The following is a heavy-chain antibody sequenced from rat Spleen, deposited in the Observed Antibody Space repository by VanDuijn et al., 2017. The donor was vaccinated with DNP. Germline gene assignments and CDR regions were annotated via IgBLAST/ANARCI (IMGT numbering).Heavy chain of an antibody. V-gene: IGHV5-25*01. CDR3: ATDYGYNYY. CDR1: GFTFSNSD. J-gene: IGHJ2*01. Sequence: EVQLVESGGGLVQPGRSMKLSCAASGFTFSNSDMAWVRQAPTKGLEWVASISTSGGSTYYRDSVKGRFTISRDNAKSTLYLQMDSLRSEDTATYYCATDYGYNYYWGQGVMVTVSS. CDR2: ISTSGGST. D-gene: IGHD1-9*01.